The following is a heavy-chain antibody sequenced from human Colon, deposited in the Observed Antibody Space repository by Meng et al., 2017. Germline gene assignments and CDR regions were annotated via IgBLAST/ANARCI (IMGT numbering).Heavy chain of an antibody. V-gene: IGHV3-23*01. CDR2: ISGSGGST. D-gene: IGHD3-22*01. CDR3: AKGPSYKTYYYDGSCAAAFDI. J-gene: IGHJ3*02. CDR1: GFTFSSYA. Sequence: GGPLRLSCAASGFTFSSYAMSWVSQAPGRGLEWVSAISGSGGSTSYADSGKGRFTISRDNSKTTLYLQMNSLRAEDTAVYYCAKGPSYKTYYYDGSCAAAFDIWGQGTMVTVSS.